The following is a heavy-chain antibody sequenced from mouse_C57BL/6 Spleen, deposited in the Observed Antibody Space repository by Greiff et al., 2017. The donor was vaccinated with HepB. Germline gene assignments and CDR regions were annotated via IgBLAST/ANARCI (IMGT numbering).Heavy chain of an antibody. CDR1: GYTFTDYN. J-gene: IGHJ4*01. CDR2: INPNNGGT. CDR3: ASATMVTTGPLYYAMDY. V-gene: IGHV1-18*01. Sequence: EVQLQQSGPELVKPGASVKIPCKASGYTFTDYNMDWVKQSHGKSLEWIGDINPNNGGTIYNQKFKGKATLTVDKSSSTAYMELRSLTSEDTAVYYCASATMVTTGPLYYAMDYWGQGTSVTVSS. D-gene: IGHD2-2*01.